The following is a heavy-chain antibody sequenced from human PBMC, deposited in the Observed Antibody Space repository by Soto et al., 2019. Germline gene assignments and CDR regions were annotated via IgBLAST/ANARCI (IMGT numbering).Heavy chain of an antibody. CDR1: GYTFTHFY. CDR3: ARDEGGYDILTGYYKAHHFDY. V-gene: IGHV1-18*01. J-gene: IGHJ4*02. CDR2: ISPHNFNT. D-gene: IGHD3-9*01. Sequence: ASVKVSCKASGYTFTHFYITWVRKAPEQGLEWMGAISPHNFNTNYAQKFRGRVTLTTEKSTNTAYMDLRSLTSDDTAVYYCARDEGGYDILTGYYKAHHFDYWGQGVPVTVSS.